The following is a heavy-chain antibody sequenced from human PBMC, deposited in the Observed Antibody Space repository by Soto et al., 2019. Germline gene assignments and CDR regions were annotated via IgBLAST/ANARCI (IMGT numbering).Heavy chain of an antibody. CDR2: VLGDNGQI. D-gene: IGHD3-16*01. V-gene: IGHV3-9*02. CDR3: VKDMAPGGADV. CDR1: GTTSTDYG. Sequence: GGSLRLSCAVSGTTSTDYGMHWVRQAPGKGLEWVSGVLGDNGQIGYADSVKARLTSSRDNARHFLYLQMNSLTVEDTALYYCVKDMAPGGADVWGQGTAVTVSS. J-gene: IGHJ6*02.